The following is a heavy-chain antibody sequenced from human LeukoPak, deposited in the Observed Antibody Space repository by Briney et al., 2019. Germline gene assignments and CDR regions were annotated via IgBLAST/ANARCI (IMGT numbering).Heavy chain of an antibody. CDR3: AGQMTTVSTGAWIVP. D-gene: IGHD4-17*01. J-gene: IGHJ5*02. CDR1: AGSITYYY. Sequence: PSETLSLTCTVAAGSITYYYCNSIRQPPGKGLEWIGYVSYTGSTNYNPSLKSRVTISVDTSKNQFSLKLSSVTAADTAVYDCAGQMTTVSTGAWIVPWGQGTLVTVSS. V-gene: IGHV4-59*08. CDR2: VSYTGST.